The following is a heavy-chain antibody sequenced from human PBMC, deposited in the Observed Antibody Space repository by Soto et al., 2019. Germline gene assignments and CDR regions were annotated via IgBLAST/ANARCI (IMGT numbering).Heavy chain of an antibody. CDR2: IIPILGIA. J-gene: IGHJ6*03. V-gene: IGHV1-69*02. D-gene: IGHD3-3*01. CDR3: ARGGHYDAYRYYYCYYMDV. Sequence: QVQLVQSGAEVKKPGSSVKVSCKASGGTFSSYTISWVRQAPGQGLEWMGRIIPILGIANYAQKFQGRVTITADKSTSTAYMELSSLRSEDTAVYYCARGGHYDAYRYYYCYYMDVWGKGTTVTVSS. CDR1: GGTFSSYT.